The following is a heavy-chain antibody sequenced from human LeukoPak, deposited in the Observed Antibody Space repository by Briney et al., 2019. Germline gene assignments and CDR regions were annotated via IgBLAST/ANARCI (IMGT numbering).Heavy chain of an antibody. Sequence: GESLKISCAASGLSFSSYGMHWVRQAPGKGLEWVAVIWYDGTNKYYADSVKRRFTISRDNSKNTLYLQMNSLRAEDTAVYYCARDQRGFSYSKYYFDYWGQGTLVTVSS. CDR1: GLSFSSYG. CDR2: IWYDGTNK. V-gene: IGHV3-33*01. D-gene: IGHD5-18*01. CDR3: ARDQRGFSYSKYYFDY. J-gene: IGHJ4*02.